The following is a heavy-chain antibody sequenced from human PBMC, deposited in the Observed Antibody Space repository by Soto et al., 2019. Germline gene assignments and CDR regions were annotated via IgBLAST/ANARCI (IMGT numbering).Heavy chain of an antibody. CDR3: ARQNYDFWSGYCPPYYYYGMDV. J-gene: IGHJ6*02. V-gene: IGHV1-18*01. CDR1: GYTFTSYG. CDR2: ISAYNGNT. Sequence: GASVKVSCKASGYTFTSYGISWVRQAPGQGLEWMGWISAYNGNTNYAQKLQGRVTMTTDTSTSTAYMELRSLRSDDTAVYYCARQNYDFWSGYCPPYYYYGMDVWGQGTTVTVSS. D-gene: IGHD3-3*01.